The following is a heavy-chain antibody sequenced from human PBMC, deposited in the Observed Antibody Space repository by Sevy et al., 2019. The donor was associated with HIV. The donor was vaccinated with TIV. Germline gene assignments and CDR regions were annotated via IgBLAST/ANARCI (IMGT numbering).Heavy chain of an antibody. CDR1: GFTFSTYA. CDR3: ATKYHDTYVYPRYSMDV. V-gene: IGHV3-64*01. CDR2: ISGGGGNT. D-gene: IGHD3-16*01. J-gene: IGHJ6*02. Sequence: GGSLRLSCAASGFTFSTYAMYWVRQAPGKGLEYVSAISGGGGNTYYGTSVKGRFTVSRDNAKNTLYLQMGSLRAEDMAVYFCATKYHDTYVYPRYSMDVWGQGTTVTVSS.